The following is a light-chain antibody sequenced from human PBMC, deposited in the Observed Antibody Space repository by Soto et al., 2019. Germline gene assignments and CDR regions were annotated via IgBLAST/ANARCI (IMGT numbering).Light chain of an antibody. J-gene: IGKJ5*01. V-gene: IGKV1-9*01. Sequence: IHLTHSPSSLSASILYRVTITFLASQGIIISLAWYQQEPGKAPKLLIYEASTLQSGVPSRFSGRGSGTDFTLTISGLQPEDFATYYRQQLNSYPFTFGQGTRLEIK. CDR2: EAS. CDR3: QQLNSYPFT. CDR1: QGIIIS.